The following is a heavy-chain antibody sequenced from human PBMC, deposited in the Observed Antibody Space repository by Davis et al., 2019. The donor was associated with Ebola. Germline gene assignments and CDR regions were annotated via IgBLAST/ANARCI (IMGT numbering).Heavy chain of an antibody. CDR1: SGSISSNY. J-gene: IGHJ4*02. Sequence: SETLSLTCTVSSGSISSNYWSWIRQPPGKGLEWMGYVSHSGTTKYNPSLKTRVAISIDSSTNQFSLNLNSVTAADTAVYYCARLNPNDRGYFDYWGQGTLVTVSS. CDR3: ARLNPNDRGYFDY. V-gene: IGHV4-59*13. CDR2: VSHSGTT. D-gene: IGHD3-10*01.